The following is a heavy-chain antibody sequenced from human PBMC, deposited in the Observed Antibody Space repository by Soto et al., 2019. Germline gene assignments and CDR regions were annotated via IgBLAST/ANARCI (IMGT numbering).Heavy chain of an antibody. CDR3: ARDPDGSGVRRGRWFDH. CDR1: GYTFTSYG. Sequence: QVQLVQSGAEVKKPGASVKVSCKASGYTFTSYGISWVRQAPGQGLEWMGWISAYNGNTNYAQKLQGRVTMTTDTSPSTAYLELRSLRSDDTAVYYCARDPDGSGVRRGRWFDHWGQGTLVTVYS. J-gene: IGHJ5*02. D-gene: IGHD3-10*01. CDR2: ISAYNGNT. V-gene: IGHV1-18*04.